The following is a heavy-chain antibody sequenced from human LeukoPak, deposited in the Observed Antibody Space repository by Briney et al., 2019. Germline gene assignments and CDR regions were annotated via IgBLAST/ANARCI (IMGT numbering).Heavy chain of an antibody. J-gene: IGHJ4*02. V-gene: IGHV3-73*01. D-gene: IGHD6-19*01. CDR2: IRSKANSYAT. CDR3: TSQQWLLDY. CDR1: GFTFSGSA. Sequence: PGGSLKLSCAASGFTFSGSAMHWVRQASGKGLEWVGRIRSKANSYATAYAASVKGRFTISRDDSKNTAYLQMNSLKTEDTAVYYCTSQQWLLDYWGQGTLVTVSS.